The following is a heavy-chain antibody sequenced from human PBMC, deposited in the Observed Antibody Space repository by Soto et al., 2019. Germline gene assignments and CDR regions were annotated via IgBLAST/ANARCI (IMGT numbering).Heavy chain of an antibody. V-gene: IGHV3-30-3*01. J-gene: IGHJ3*02. CDR1: GFTFSSYA. Sequence: GGSLRLSCAASGFTFSSYAMHWVRQAPGKGLEWVAVISYDGSNKYYADSVKGRFTISRDNSKNTLYLQMNSLRAEDTAVYYCARVRNKATTRGGAFDIWGQGTMVTVSS. D-gene: IGHD1-26*01. CDR2: ISYDGSNK. CDR3: ARVRNKATTRGGAFDI.